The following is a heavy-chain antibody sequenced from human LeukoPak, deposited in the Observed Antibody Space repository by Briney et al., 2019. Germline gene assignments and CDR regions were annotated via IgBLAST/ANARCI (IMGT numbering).Heavy chain of an antibody. D-gene: IGHD3-22*01. Sequence: PSQTLSLTCTVSGASISSGGYYWSWIRQHPGKGLEWIGYIFYSGSTYYNPSLKSRVTISVDTSKNQFSLKLSSVTAADTAVYYCARGGDVSGYYYSINYWGQGTLVTVSS. CDR2: IFYSGST. CDR1: GASISSGGYY. J-gene: IGHJ4*02. CDR3: ARGGDVSGYYYSINY. V-gene: IGHV4-31*03.